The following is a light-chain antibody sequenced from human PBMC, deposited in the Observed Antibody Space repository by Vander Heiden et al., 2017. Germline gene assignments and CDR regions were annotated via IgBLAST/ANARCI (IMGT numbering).Light chain of an antibody. CDR3: QQYRGT. V-gene: IGKV1-33*01. J-gene: IGKJ4*01. CDR2: DAS. Sequence: DIQMTQSPSSLSASVGDRVTITCQASQDISNYLNWYQQKPGKAPKLLIYDASNLETGVPSRFSGSGSGTDFTFTISSLQPEDIATYYCQQYRGTFGGGTKVEIK. CDR1: QDISNY.